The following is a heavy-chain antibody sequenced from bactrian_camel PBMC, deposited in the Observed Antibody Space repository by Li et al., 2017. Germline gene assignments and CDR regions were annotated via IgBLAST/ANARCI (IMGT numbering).Heavy chain of an antibody. Sequence: VQLVESGGGSVQPGGSLTLSCKVSGFAFSDEAMRWVRQKPGKELEWVAGIEHDGGAVYGDWVKGRFTVSQDTPKRTLDLQLNNLKPEDTAMYVCAARRSVGLCSFGNDDYWGQGTQVTVS. V-gene: IGHV3S10*01. CDR3: AARRSVGLCSFGNDDY. CDR2: IEHDGGA. CDR1: GFAFSDEA. D-gene: IGHD2*01. J-gene: IGHJ4*01.